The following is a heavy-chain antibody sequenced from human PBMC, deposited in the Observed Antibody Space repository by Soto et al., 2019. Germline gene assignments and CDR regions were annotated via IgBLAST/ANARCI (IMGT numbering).Heavy chain of an antibody. CDR1: GGPFSGYY. D-gene: IGHD3-22*01. V-gene: IGHV4-34*01. Sequence: PSETLSLTCAVYGGPFSGYYWSWIRQPPGKGLEWIGEINHSGSTNYNPSLKSRVTISVDTSKNQFSLKLSSVTAADTAVYYCARINLGDYYDSSGYYVYWGQGTLVTVSS. CDR2: INHSGST. J-gene: IGHJ4*02. CDR3: ARINLGDYYDSSGYYVY.